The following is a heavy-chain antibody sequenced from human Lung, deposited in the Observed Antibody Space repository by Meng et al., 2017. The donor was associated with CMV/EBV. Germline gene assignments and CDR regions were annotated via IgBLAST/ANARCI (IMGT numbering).Heavy chain of an antibody. CDR3: TRDISLSSRGFDY. Sequence: GEXXKISCAASGFTFSHYNMIWVRQAPGRGVEWVSFIDTSGTYKKYGESMEGRFTISRDNAKSSLYLQMNSLRVEDTALYYCTRDISLSSRGFDYWGQGTLVTVSS. V-gene: IGHV3-21*01. J-gene: IGHJ4*02. D-gene: IGHD6-6*01. CDR2: IDTSGTYK. CDR1: GFTFSHYN.